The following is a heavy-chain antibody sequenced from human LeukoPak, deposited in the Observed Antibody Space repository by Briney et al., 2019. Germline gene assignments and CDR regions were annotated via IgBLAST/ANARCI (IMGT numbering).Heavy chain of an antibody. CDR1: GGSISSYY. CDR2: IYYSGST. Sequence: SETLSLTCTVSGGSISSYYWSWIRQPPGKGLEWIGYIYYSGSTNYNPSLKSRVTISVDTSKNQFSLKLSSVTAADTAVYYCASQTTVGATTYFDYWGQGTLVTVSS. D-gene: IGHD1-26*01. CDR3: ASQTTVGATTYFDY. J-gene: IGHJ4*02. V-gene: IGHV4-59*01.